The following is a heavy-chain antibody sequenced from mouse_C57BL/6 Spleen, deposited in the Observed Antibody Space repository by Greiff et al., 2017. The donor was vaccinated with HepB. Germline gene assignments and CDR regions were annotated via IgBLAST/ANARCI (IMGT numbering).Heavy chain of an antibody. Sequence: VQLQQSGAELVKPGASVKISCKASGYAFSSYWMNWVKQRPGKGLEWIGQIYPGDGDTNYNGKFKGKATLTADKSSSTAYRQLNSLTSEDSEVYFCARGDYYGSSDDYWGQGTTLTVSS. D-gene: IGHD1-1*01. CDR2: IYPGDGDT. CDR1: GYAFSSYW. CDR3: ARGDYYGSSDDY. J-gene: IGHJ2*01. V-gene: IGHV1-80*01.